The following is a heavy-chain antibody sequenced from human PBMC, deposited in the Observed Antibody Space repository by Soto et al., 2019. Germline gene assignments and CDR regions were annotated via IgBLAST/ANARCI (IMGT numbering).Heavy chain of an antibody. V-gene: IGHV3-49*03. CDR1: GCTFGDYA. J-gene: IGHJ3*02. CDR3: TRPTVAVAGKGFAFDI. CDR2: IRSKAYGGTT. D-gene: IGHD6-19*01. Sequence: GGSLRLSCTASGCTFGDYAMSWFRQAPGKGLEWVGFIRSKAYGGTTEYAASVKGRFTISRDDSKSIAYLQMNSLKTEDTAVYYCTRPTVAVAGKGFAFDIWGQGTMVT.